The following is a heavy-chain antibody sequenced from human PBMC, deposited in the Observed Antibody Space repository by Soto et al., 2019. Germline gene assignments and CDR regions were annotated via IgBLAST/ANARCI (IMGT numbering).Heavy chain of an antibody. Sequence: SETLSLTCAVYGGSFSGYYWSWIRQPPGKGLEWIGEINHSGSTNYNPSLKSRVTISVDTSKNQFSLKLSSVTAADTAVYYCARVRSNWNRATRGIYYLAVSAQRTTVPVSS. J-gene: IGHJ6*03. CDR1: GGSFSGYY. V-gene: IGHV4-34*01. D-gene: IGHD5-12*01. CDR2: INHSGST. CDR3: ARVRSNWNRATRGIYYLAV.